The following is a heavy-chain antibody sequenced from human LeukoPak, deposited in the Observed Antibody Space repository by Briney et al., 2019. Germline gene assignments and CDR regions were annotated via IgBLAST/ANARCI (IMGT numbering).Heavy chain of an antibody. D-gene: IGHD4-4*01. J-gene: IGHJ6*02. V-gene: IGHV4-30-4*01. Sequence: PSETLSLTCTVSGGSISSGDYYWSWIRQPPGKGLEWIGYIYYSGSTYYNPSLKSRVTISVDTSKNQFSLKLSSVTAADTAVYYCARGPGYYSNYPTPFHYYYYYGMDVWGQGTTVTVSS. CDR3: ARGPGYYSNYPTPFHYYYYYGMDV. CDR2: IYYSGST. CDR1: GGSISSGDYY.